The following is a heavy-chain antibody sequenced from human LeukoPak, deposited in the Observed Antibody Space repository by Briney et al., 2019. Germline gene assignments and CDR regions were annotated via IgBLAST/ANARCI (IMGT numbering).Heavy chain of an antibody. CDR3: AKDRGYSYGFDY. Sequence: PGRSLRLSCAASGFTFSSYGMHWVRQAPGKGLEWVAVISYDGSNKYYADSVKGRFTISRDNSKNTLYLQMNSLRAEDTAVYYCAKDRGYSYGFDYWGQGTLVTVSS. CDR2: ISYDGSNK. J-gene: IGHJ4*02. V-gene: IGHV3-30*18. D-gene: IGHD5-18*01. CDR1: GFTFSSYG.